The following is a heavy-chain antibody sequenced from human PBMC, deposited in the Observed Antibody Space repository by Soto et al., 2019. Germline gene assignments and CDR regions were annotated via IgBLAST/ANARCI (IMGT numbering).Heavy chain of an antibody. J-gene: IGHJ4*02. D-gene: IGHD3-16*01. CDR2: IWYDGSNK. CDR3: SRDDDRMGYYTHY. V-gene: IGHV3-33*01. CDR1: GFTFSSYG. Sequence: PGGSLGLSCAASGFTFSSYGMHWVRQAPGKGLEWVAVIWYDGSNKYYADSVKGRFTISRDNSKNTLYLQMNSLRAEDTAVYYCSRDDDRMGYYTHYWGQGALATVSS.